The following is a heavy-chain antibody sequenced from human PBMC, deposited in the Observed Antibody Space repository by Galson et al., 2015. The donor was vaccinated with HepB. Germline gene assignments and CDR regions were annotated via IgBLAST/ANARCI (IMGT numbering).Heavy chain of an antibody. V-gene: IGHV3-11*06. Sequence: SLRLSCAASGFIFREYYMNWIRLTPGKGLEWISYISTSSTYTNYADSVKGRFTISRDNARNAVYLQMNRLRVDDTAVYFCARKSFDSSNYYDYWGRGILVTVSS. CDR3: ARKSFDSSNYYDY. J-gene: IGHJ4*02. CDR1: GFIFREYY. CDR2: ISTSSTYT. D-gene: IGHD3-22*01.